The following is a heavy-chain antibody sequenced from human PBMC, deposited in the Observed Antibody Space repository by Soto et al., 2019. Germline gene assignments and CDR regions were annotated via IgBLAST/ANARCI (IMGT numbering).Heavy chain of an antibody. CDR2: ILVGGST. Sequence: GGSLRLSCAVSGFICSSYDMSWVRQAPGKGLEWVSTILVGGSTHYEDSVKGRFTISRDNSKNTLYLQMNRLRADDTAVYYCARDAISMVRGTNNWFDPWGQGTLVTVSS. V-gene: IGHV3-23*01. CDR3: ARDAISMVRGTNNWFDP. J-gene: IGHJ5*02. D-gene: IGHD3-10*01. CDR1: GFICSSYD.